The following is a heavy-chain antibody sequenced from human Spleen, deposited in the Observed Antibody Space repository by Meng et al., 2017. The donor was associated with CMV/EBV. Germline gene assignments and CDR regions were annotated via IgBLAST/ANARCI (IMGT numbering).Heavy chain of an antibody. CDR1: GFSLSPSGVG. CDR2: IYWNDDK. Sequence: FSGFSLSPSGVGVVYIQQRPGKALEWLALIYWNDDKRYSPSLKSRLTITRDTSKNQVVLTMTNMDPVDTATYYCAHGDDYSNVGWFDPWGQGTLVTVSS. CDR3: AHGDDYSNVGWFDP. V-gene: IGHV2-5*01. D-gene: IGHD4-11*01. J-gene: IGHJ5*02.